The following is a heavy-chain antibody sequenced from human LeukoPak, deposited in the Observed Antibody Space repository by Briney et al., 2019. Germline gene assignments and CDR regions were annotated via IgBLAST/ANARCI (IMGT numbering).Heavy chain of an antibody. CDR2: SYYSGST. J-gene: IGHJ4*02. D-gene: IGHD3-22*01. Sequence: KPSQTLSLTCTVSGGSIISGGYYWSWIRQHPGKGLEWIGYSYYSGSTYYNPSLKSRVTISVDTSKSQFSLRLSSVTAADTAVYYCARGRALHSYDSSGYFPGYWGQGTLVTVSS. CDR1: GGSIISGGYY. V-gene: IGHV4-31*03. CDR3: ARGRALHSYDSSGYFPGY.